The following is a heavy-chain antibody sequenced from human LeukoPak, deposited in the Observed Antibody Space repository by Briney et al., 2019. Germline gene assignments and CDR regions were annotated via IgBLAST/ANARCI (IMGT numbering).Heavy chain of an antibody. CDR2: INHSGST. J-gene: IGHJ6*03. Sequence: SETLSLTCAVYGGSFSGYYWSWIRQPPGKGLEWIGEINHSGSTNYNPSLKSRVTISVDTSNNQFSLKLSSVTAADTAVYYCARGAGMSPAATAYYYYMDVWGKGTTVTVSS. CDR3: ARGAGMSPAATAYYYYMDV. CDR1: GGSFSGYY. V-gene: IGHV4-34*01. D-gene: IGHD2-2*01.